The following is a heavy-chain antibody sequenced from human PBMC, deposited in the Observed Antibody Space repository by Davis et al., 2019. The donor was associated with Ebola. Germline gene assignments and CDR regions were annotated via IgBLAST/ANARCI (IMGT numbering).Heavy chain of an antibody. Sequence: PGGSLRLSCVGSGFTFNLHGMHWVRQAPGRGLEWVAFIRYDGSNKYYADSVKGRFTISRDNSKNTLYLQMNSLRAEDTAVYYCASSLYNWNYDYWGQGTLVTVSS. CDR3: ASSLYNWNYDY. V-gene: IGHV3-30*02. CDR2: IRYDGSNK. D-gene: IGHD1-7*01. J-gene: IGHJ4*02. CDR1: GFTFNLHG.